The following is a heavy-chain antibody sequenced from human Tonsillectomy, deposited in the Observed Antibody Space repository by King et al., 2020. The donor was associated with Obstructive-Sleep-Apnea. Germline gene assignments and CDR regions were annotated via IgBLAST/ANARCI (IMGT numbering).Heavy chain of an antibody. D-gene: IGHD3-9*01. CDR1: GFIFSSYS. CDR3: ARDLKDYYDISTAYYSNWFDP. J-gene: IGHJ5*02. V-gene: IGHV3-21*01. CDR2: VSSSSSYI. Sequence: VRLVESGGGLVKPGGSLRLSCAASGFIFSSYSMNWVRQAPGKGLEWVSSVSSSSSYIYYADSVKGRFTISRDNAKNSMYLQMNSQRAEDTAVYYCARDLKDYYDISTAYYSNWFDPWGQGTLVTVSS.